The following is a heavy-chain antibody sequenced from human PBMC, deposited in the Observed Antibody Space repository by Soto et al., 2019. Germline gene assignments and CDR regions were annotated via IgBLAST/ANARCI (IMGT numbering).Heavy chain of an antibody. CDR2: ISNDGSNE. Sequence: PGGSLRLSCAGSGFTFRWFGMNWVRQAPGKGLEWVARISNDGSNEYYVDSVKGRFTISRDNAKNTLYLQMNSLRAEDTAVYYCARDPAPYYYDSSGYRGDDYWGQGTLVTVSS. CDR3: ARDPAPYYYDSSGYRGDDY. D-gene: IGHD3-22*01. J-gene: IGHJ4*02. V-gene: IGHV3-30*03. CDR1: GFTFRWFG.